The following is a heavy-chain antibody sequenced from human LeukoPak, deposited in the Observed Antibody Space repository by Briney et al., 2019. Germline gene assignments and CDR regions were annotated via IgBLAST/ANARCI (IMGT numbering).Heavy chain of an antibody. J-gene: IGHJ3*02. CDR3: AVDYDSSDREAFDI. Sequence: SVKVSCKASGGTFSSYAISWVRQAPGQGLEWMGGIIPIFGTANYAQKFQGRVTMTRNTSISTAYMELSSLRSEDTAVYYCAVDYDSSDREAFDIWGQGTMVTVSS. CDR2: IIPIFGTA. D-gene: IGHD3-22*01. CDR1: GGTFSSYA. V-gene: IGHV1-69*05.